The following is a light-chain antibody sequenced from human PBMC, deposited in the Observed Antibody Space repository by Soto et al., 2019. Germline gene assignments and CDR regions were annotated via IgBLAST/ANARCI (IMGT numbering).Light chain of an antibody. CDR3: QSYASSLSRV. J-gene: IGLJ2*01. CDR1: SSNIGAGYD. CDR2: GNS. V-gene: IGLV1-40*01. Sequence: QYVLTQPPSVSGAPGQRVTISCTGSSSNIGAGYDVHWYQQLPGTAPKLLIYGNSNRPSGVPDRFSGSKSGTSASLAITGLQAEDEADYYCQSYASSLSRVFGGGTKLTVL.